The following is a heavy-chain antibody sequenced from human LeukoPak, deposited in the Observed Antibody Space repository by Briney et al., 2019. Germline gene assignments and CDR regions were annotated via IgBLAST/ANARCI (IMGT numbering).Heavy chain of an antibody. Sequence: PGGSLRLSCAASGFTFSSYEMNWVRQAPGKGLEWVSYISSSGSTIYYADSVKGRFTISRDNAKNSLYLQMNSLRAEDTAVYYCARDPFGSGFDYWGQGTLVTVSS. J-gene: IGHJ4*02. CDR3: ARDPFGSGFDY. D-gene: IGHD6-19*01. CDR2: ISSSGSTI. CDR1: GFTFSSYE. V-gene: IGHV3-48*03.